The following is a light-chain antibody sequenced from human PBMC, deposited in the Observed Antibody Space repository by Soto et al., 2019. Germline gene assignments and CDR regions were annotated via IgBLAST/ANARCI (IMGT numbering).Light chain of an antibody. V-gene: IGKV3-11*01. J-gene: IGKJ2*01. Sequence: IVLTQSPGTLSLSPGERATLSCRASQTVSNNFLAWYQQKPGQAPRLLIYDASNRATGIPARFSGSGSGTDFTLTISSLEPEDFAVYYCQQRSNWYTFGQGTKLEIK. CDR2: DAS. CDR1: QTVSNNF. CDR3: QQRSNWYT.